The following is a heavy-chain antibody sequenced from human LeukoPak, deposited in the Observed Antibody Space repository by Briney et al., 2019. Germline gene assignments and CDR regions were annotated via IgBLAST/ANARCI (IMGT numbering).Heavy chain of an antibody. CDR3: VKDSSSGSYFDY. V-gene: IGHV3-64D*06. J-gene: IGHJ4*02. CDR2: ISSNGGST. CDR1: GFTFKSYG. Sequence: GRSLRLSCVASGFTFKSYGMHWVRQAPGKGLEYVSAISSNGGSTYYADSVKGRFTISRDNSRNTLHLQMSSLRVEDTAVYYCVKDSSSGSYFDYWGQGTLVTVSS. D-gene: IGHD3-10*01.